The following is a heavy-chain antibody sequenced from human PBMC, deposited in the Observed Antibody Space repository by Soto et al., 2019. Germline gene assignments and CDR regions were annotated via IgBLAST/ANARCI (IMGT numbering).Heavy chain of an antibody. Sequence: GESLKISCKGSGYSFTSYWISWVRQMPGKGLEWMGRIDPSDSYTNYSPSFQGHVTISADKSISTAYLQWSSLKASDTAMYYCARPMEPSRDGYTHYYYYYAMDVWGQGTKVTVSS. CDR2: IDPSDSYT. D-gene: IGHD5-12*01. CDR1: GYSFTSYW. V-gene: IGHV5-10-1*01. CDR3: ARPMEPSRDGYTHYYYYYAMDV. J-gene: IGHJ6*02.